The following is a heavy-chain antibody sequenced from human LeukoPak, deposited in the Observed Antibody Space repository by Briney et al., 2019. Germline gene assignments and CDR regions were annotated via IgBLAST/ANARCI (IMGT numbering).Heavy chain of an antibody. Sequence: SETLSLTCTVSGYSISSGYYWGWIRQPPGKGLEWIGSIYHSGSTNYNPSLKSRVTISVDTSKNQFSLKLSSVTAADTAVYYCARDRLSGSYFADYWGQGTLVTVSS. V-gene: IGHV4-38-2*02. D-gene: IGHD1-26*01. CDR3: ARDRLSGSYFADY. J-gene: IGHJ4*02. CDR2: IYHSGST. CDR1: GYSISSGYY.